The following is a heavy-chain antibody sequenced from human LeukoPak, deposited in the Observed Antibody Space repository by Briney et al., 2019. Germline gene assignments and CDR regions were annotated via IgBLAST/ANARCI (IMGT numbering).Heavy chain of an antibody. CDR3: ARGRDSGNGFDY. Sequence: GGSLRLSCAASGFTFSSYGMHWVRQAPGKGLEWVAVIWYDGSNKYYADSVKGRFTISRDNSKNTLYLQMNSLRAEDMAVYYCARGRDSGNGFDYWGQGTLVTVSS. J-gene: IGHJ4*02. D-gene: IGHD3-10*01. CDR2: IWYDGSNK. V-gene: IGHV3-33*01. CDR1: GFTFSSYG.